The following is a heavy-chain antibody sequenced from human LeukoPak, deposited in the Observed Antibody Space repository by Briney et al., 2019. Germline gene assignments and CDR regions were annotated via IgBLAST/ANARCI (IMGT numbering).Heavy chain of an antibody. Sequence: GGSLRLSCAASGFTFSDYYMSWIRQAPGKGLEWVSYISSSGGTIYSADSVKGRFTISRDNAKNSLFPQMNSLRAEDTAVYYCARQGYSYGYFYFDYWGQGTLVTVSS. J-gene: IGHJ4*02. V-gene: IGHV3-11*01. CDR1: GFTFSDYY. D-gene: IGHD5-18*01. CDR3: ARQGYSYGYFYFDY. CDR2: ISSSGGTI.